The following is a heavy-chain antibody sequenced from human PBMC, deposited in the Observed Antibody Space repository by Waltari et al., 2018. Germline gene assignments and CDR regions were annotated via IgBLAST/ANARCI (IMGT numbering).Heavy chain of an antibody. D-gene: IGHD3-3*01. CDR3: ARVLDDFWSGYYPPFDY. Sequence: EVQLVESGGGLVQPGGSLRLSCAASGFTFSSYWMHWVRQAPGKGLVWVSRINSDGSSTSYADSVKGRFTISRDNAKNTLYLQMNSLRAEDTAVYYCARVLDDFWSGYYPPFDYWGQGTLVTVSS. CDR2: INSDGSST. V-gene: IGHV3-74*01. J-gene: IGHJ4*02. CDR1: GFTFSSYW.